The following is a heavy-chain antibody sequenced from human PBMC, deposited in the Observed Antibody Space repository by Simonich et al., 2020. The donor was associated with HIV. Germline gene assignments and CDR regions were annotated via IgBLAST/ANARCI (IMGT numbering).Heavy chain of an antibody. CDR2: SYPGDSDT. J-gene: IGHJ4*02. V-gene: IGHV5-51*01. Sequence: EVQLVPSGAEVKKPGESLKLSCKGSGYSFTNSWIGWVRQLPGKGRAWMGTSYPGDSDTRYSPAFQGQVTSSSDKSISTAYLQWSSLKASDTAMYYCARHGLTHAAAGQSFDYWGQGTLVTVSS. D-gene: IGHD6-13*01. CDR3: ARHGLTHAAAGQSFDY. CDR1: GYSFTNSW.